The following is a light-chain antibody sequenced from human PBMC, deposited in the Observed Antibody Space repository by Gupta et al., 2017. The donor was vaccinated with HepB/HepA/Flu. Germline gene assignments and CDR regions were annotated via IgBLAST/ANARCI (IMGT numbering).Light chain of an antibody. CDR1: SPNIRSNV. CDR3: AVWDDSLDGWV. V-gene: IGLV1-44*01. J-gene: IGLJ3*02. Sequence: QSVVTQPPSASGTPGQRVTISCSGGSPNIRSNVLNWYQHLPGTAPKLLIHNNNQRPSGVPDRFSGSKSGSSASLAISGLQSEDEADYYCAVWDDSLDGWVFGGGTKLTVL. CDR2: NNN.